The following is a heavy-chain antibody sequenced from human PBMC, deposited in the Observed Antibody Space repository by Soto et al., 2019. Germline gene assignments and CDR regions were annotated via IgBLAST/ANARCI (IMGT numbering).Heavy chain of an antibody. CDR2: ISYTGTT. D-gene: IGHD5-12*01. CDR3: ARHDIASYNWLDP. V-gene: IGHV4-39*01. CDR1: GDSISSSGYY. Sequence: QLLESGPGLVKPSETPSLTCTVSGDSISSSGYYWGWIRQPPGKGLEWIGSISYTGTTYYNPSLKSRVTISVDTSKNQFSLRLSSLTAADTAVYYCARHDIASYNWLDPWGQGILVTVSS. J-gene: IGHJ5*02.